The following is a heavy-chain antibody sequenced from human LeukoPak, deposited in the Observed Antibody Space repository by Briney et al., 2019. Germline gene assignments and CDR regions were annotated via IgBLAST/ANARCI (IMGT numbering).Heavy chain of an antibody. Sequence: ASVKVSCKASGYTFTSYGISWVRQAPGQGLEWMGWISAYNGNTNYAQKLQGRVTMTTDTSTSTAYMELRSLRSDDTAVYYCARTYDSSGYSAYYFDYWGQGTLVTVSS. D-gene: IGHD3-22*01. CDR2: ISAYNGNT. J-gene: IGHJ4*02. CDR3: ARTYDSSGYSAYYFDY. CDR1: GYTFTSYG. V-gene: IGHV1-18*01.